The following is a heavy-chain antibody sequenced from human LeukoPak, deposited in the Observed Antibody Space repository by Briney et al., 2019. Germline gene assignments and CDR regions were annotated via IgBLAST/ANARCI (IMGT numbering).Heavy chain of an antibody. CDR1: GFTFSSYA. J-gene: IGHJ4*02. Sequence: PGRSLRLSCAASGFTFSSYAMHWVRQAPGKGLEWVAVISYDGSNKYYADSVKGRFTISRDNSKNTLYLQMNSLRAEDTAVYYCARWGTGFDYWGQGTLVTVSS. V-gene: IGHV3-30-3*01. CDR2: ISYDGSNK. D-gene: IGHD1-1*01. CDR3: ARWGTGFDY.